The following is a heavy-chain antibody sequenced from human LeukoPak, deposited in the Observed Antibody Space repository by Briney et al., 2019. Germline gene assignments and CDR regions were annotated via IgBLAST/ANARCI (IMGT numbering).Heavy chain of an antibody. V-gene: IGHV3-23*01. CDR1: GFTFSSYA. CDR2: ISGSGGST. Sequence: PGGSLRLSCAASGFTFSSYAMSWVRQAPGKGLEWVSAISGSGGSTYYADSVKGRFTISRDNSKNTLYLQMNSLRAEDTAVYYCAKDPGWIAVAIAYYFDYWGQGTLVTVSS. D-gene: IGHD6-19*01. J-gene: IGHJ4*02. CDR3: AKDPGWIAVAIAYYFDY.